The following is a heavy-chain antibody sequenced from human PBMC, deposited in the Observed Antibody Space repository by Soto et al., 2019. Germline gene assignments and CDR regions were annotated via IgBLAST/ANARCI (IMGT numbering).Heavy chain of an antibody. CDR2: IYYNGST. V-gene: IGHV4-31*03. J-gene: IGHJ6*03. CDR1: CGSISSGGYY. Sequence: SETLSLTCTVSCGSISSGGYYWSWIRQHPGKGLEWIGYIYYNGSTYYNPSLKSRVTISVDTSKNQFSLKLSSVTAADTAVYYCARRNYYYYMDFWGKGTTVTVSS. CDR3: ARRNYYYYMDF.